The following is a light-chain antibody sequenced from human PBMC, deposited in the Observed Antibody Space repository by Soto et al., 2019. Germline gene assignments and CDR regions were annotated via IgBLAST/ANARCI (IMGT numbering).Light chain of an antibody. CDR1: QSVSSSF. V-gene: IGKV3-20*01. Sequence: EIVLTQSPGTLSLSPGERATLSCRASQSVSSSFLAWYQQKPGQAPRLLIYGASSRATGIPDRFSGSGSGTDCTLTICGVEPEDFAVYYCQRYYSAWTFGQGTKVEIK. J-gene: IGKJ1*01. CDR2: GAS. CDR3: QRYYSAWT.